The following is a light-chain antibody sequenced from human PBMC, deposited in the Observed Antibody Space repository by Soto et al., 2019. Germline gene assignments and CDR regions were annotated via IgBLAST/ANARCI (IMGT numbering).Light chain of an antibody. CDR1: QSVHSSH. CDR2: GAS. Sequence: EIVLTQSPGTLSLSPGKRATLSCWASQSVHSSHLAWYQQRPGQPPRLLIYGASSRATGIPDRFSGSGSGTVFTLTISRLEPEDFAVYFCQQYDSSPTTFGQGTKVDIK. CDR3: QQYDSSPTT. J-gene: IGKJ1*01. V-gene: IGKV3-20*01.